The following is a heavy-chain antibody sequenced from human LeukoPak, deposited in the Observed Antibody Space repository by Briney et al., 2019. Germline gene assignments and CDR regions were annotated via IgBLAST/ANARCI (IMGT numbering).Heavy chain of an antibody. D-gene: IGHD3/OR15-3a*01. Sequence: PGGSLRLSCVASGFTFSSYGMHWVRQAPGKGLEWVAVISYDGSNKYYADSVKGRFIISRDNSKNTLYLQMNSLRAEDTAVYYCAKGDWATGYFDYWGQGTLVTVSS. J-gene: IGHJ4*02. CDR3: AKGDWATGYFDY. CDR2: ISYDGSNK. CDR1: GFTFSSYG. V-gene: IGHV3-30*18.